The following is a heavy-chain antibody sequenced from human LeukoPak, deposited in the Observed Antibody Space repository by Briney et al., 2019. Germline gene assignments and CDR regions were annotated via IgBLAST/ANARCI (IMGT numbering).Heavy chain of an antibody. CDR2: IKEDGSEK. CDR3: ARDQRASPAAADY. V-gene: IGHV3-7*01. J-gene: IGHJ4*02. CDR1: GFTFSSSW. Sequence: GGSLRLSCAASGFTFSSSWMTWVRQAPGKGLEWVANIKEDGSEKYYVDSVKGRFTISRENAKNSLYLQMNSLRAEDTAVYYCARDQRASPAAADYWGQGTLVTVSS. D-gene: IGHD2-15*01.